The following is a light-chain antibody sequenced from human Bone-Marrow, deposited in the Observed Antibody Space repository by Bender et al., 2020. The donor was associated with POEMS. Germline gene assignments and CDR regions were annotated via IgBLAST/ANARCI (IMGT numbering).Light chain of an antibody. CDR2: EVN. CDR1: SSDGGNYNL. J-gene: IGLJ3*02. Sequence: QSALTQPASVSGSPGQSITISCTGTSSDGGNYNLVSWYQQHPGKAPKLIIFEVNKRPSGVSNRFSGSKSGDTASLTISGLQSEDEADYYCAVWDDSLNGWVFGGGTKLTVL. V-gene: IGLV2-23*02. CDR3: AVWDDSLNGWV.